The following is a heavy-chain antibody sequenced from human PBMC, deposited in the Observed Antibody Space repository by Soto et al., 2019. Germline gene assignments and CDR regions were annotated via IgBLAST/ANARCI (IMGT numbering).Heavy chain of an antibody. V-gene: IGHV1-18*01. CDR3: ARGAWEPLLDF. Sequence: SRDALASRCRWWVQQAPGQGLEWMGWISAYNGNTNCAQKLQGRVTITTDTSTSTAYMELRSLRSDDTAVYYCARGAWEPLLDFWGQGT. D-gene: IGHD1-26*01. CDR1: RDALASRC. CDR2: ISAYNGNT. J-gene: IGHJ4*02.